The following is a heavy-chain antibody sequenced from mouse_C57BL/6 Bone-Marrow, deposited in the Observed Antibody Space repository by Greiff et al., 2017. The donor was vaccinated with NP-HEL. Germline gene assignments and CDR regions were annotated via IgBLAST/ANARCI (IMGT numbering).Heavy chain of an antibody. CDR1: GFTFSSYG. Sequence: EVKLVESGGDLVKPGGSLKLSCAASGFTFSSYGMSWVRQTPDKRLEWVATISSGGSYTYYPDSVKGRFTISRYNAKNTLYLQMSRLKSEDTAMYYCARRVITTARGYFDVWGTGTTVTVSS. D-gene: IGHD1-1*01. CDR2: ISSGGSYT. J-gene: IGHJ1*03. V-gene: IGHV5-6*02. CDR3: ARRVITTARGYFDV.